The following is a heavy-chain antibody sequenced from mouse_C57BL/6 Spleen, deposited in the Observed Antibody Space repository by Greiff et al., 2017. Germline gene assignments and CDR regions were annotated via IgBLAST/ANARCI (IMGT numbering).Heavy chain of an antibody. CDR2: IDPADGET. J-gene: IGHJ2*01. D-gene: IGHD2-5*01. Sequence: LVESGAELVKPGASVKLSCTASGFNIKAYYMHWVKQRTEQGLEWIGRIDPADGETKYAPKFQGKATITADTSSNTAYLQLSSLASEDTGGYYSARRKVTIDYWGQGTTLTVSS. CDR1: GFNIKAYY. CDR3: ARRKVTIDY. V-gene: IGHV14-2*01.